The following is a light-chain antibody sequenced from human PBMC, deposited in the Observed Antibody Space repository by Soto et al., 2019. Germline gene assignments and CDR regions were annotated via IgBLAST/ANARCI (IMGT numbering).Light chain of an antibody. V-gene: IGLV2-14*03. CDR1: SSDVGGYNY. CDR3: SSYTSSSTRVV. J-gene: IGLJ2*01. CDR2: DVT. Sequence: QSALTQPASVSGSPGQSITISCTGTSSDVGGYNYVSWYQKHPGKAPKVMIYDVTNRPSGVSSRFSGSKSGNTASLTISGLQVEDEADYYCSSYTSSSTRVVFGGGTKLTVL.